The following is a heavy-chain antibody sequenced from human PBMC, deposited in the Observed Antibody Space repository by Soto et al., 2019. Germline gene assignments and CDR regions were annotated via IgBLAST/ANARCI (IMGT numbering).Heavy chain of an antibody. CDR3: ARVVGALGHWFDP. CDR2: ISAYNYNT. Sequence: QVQLVQSGAEVKKPGASMKVSCKVCGYTFTSYGLSWVRQAPGQGLEWMGRISAYNYNTNYAQKLQGRVTMTTDTSTSTAYMELRSLRSDDTAVYYCARVVGALGHWFDPWGQGTLVTVSS. V-gene: IGHV1-18*01. D-gene: IGHD1-26*01. J-gene: IGHJ5*02. CDR1: GYTFTSYG.